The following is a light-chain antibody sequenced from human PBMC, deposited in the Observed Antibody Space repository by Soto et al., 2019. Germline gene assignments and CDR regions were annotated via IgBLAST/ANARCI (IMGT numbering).Light chain of an antibody. J-gene: IGKJ1*01. CDR2: AAA. V-gene: IGKV1-39*01. CDR3: QQTYSPPWT. CDR1: QNIRSY. Sequence: DIQMTQSPSSLSASVGDRVTITCRASQNIRSYVNWYQQKAGKAPNLLIYAAASLQSGVPSRFRVFGAETDFTLTITSLQAEDFATYYCQQTYSPPWTFGQGTKVDIK.